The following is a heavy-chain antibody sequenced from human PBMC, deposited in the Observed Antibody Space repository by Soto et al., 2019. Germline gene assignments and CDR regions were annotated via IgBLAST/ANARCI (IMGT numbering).Heavy chain of an antibody. V-gene: IGHV4-59*08. CDR3: ARIERGYFVY. D-gene: IGHD3-3*01. CDR1: GDSISGYY. Sequence: VQLQESGPGLVKPSETLSLICTVSGDSISGYYWTWIRQPPGKGLEWLGDVFYSGSTTYNPSLKSRVTISVDTAKNHFSLKLRSVTAADTAVYFCARIERGYFVYWGQGTLLTVSS. J-gene: IGHJ4*02. CDR2: VFYSGST.